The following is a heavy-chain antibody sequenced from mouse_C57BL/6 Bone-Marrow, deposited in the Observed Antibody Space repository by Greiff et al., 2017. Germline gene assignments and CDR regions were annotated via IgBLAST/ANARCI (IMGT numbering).Heavy chain of an antibody. CDR1: GYSFTDYN. D-gene: IGHD2-4*01. Sequence: VHVKQSGPELVKPGASVKISCKASGYSFTDYNMNWVKQSNGKSLEWIGVINPNYGTTSYNQKFKGKATLTVDQSSSTAYMQLNSLTSEDSAVYYCARKDYDDGYYAMDYWGQGTSVTVSS. J-gene: IGHJ4*01. CDR2: INPNYGTT. V-gene: IGHV1-39*01. CDR3: ARKDYDDGYYAMDY.